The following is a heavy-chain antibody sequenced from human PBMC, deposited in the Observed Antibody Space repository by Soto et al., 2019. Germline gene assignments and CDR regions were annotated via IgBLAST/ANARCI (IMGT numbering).Heavy chain of an antibody. J-gene: IGHJ4*02. CDR3: TRAAWFPYLSFY. Sequence: PGGSLRLSCAASGFTFSRFELHWVRQAPGKGLEWISYISSSGSTAYYASSVEGRFTISRDNANNSVYLQMDSLRTEDTALYYCTRAAWFPYLSFYWGQGALVTVSS. D-gene: IGHD3-10*01. CDR2: ISSSGSTA. CDR1: GFTFSRFE. V-gene: IGHV3-48*03.